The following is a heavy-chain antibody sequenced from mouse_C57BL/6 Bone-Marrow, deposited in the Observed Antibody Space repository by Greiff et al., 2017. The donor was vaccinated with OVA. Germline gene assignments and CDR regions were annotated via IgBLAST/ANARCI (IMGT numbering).Heavy chain of an antibody. CDR2: IWTGGGT. Sequence: VKLMESGPGLVAPSQSLSITCTVSGFSLTSYAISWVRQPPGKGLEWLGVIWTGGGTNYNSALKSRLSISKDNSKSHVIVKMNSLQTDYTARYYCARPSNWDYGDYWGQGTTLTVSS. V-gene: IGHV2-9-1*01. CDR1: GFSLTSYA. CDR3: ARPSNWDYGDY. D-gene: IGHD4-1*01. J-gene: IGHJ2*01.